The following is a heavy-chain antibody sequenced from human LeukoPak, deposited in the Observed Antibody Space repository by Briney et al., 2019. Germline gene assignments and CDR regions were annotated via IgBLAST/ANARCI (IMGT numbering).Heavy chain of an antibody. CDR3: ANSRYDSSGYYGIIGY. CDR2: ISRSNIYK. CDR1: GFTFSSYT. D-gene: IGHD3-22*01. Sequence: PGGSLRLSCAASGFTFSSYTMNWVRLAPGKGLEWVSSISRSNIYKYYADSVKGRFTISRDNAKNSLYLQMNSLRAEDTAVYYCANSRYDSSGYYGIIGYWGQGTLVTVSP. J-gene: IGHJ4*02. V-gene: IGHV3-21*01.